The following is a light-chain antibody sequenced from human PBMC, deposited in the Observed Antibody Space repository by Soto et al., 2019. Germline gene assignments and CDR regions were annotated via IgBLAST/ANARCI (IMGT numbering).Light chain of an antibody. V-gene: IGKV1-12*01. CDR3: QQSYSTPIT. Sequence: DIQMTQSPSSVSAFVGDRVTITCRASQGVSTWLAWYQQKPGKAPNLLIYTASSLQSGVPSRFSGSGSGTDFTLTISSLQPEDFATYYCQQSYSTPITFGQGTRLEIK. J-gene: IGKJ5*01. CDR2: TAS. CDR1: QGVSTW.